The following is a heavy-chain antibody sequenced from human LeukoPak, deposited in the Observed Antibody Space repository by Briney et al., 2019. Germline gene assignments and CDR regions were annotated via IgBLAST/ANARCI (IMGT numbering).Heavy chain of an antibody. V-gene: IGHV4-39*01. J-gene: IGHJ1*01. CDR2: MSYAGNT. Sequence: PSETLSLTCSVSGDSINTSPNYWGWIRQPPGKGLEWIGSMSYAGNTYYNPSFESRVTISADTSKNQFSLTLTSVADADTAVYYCAKHPNTYFSSWYNNAEYFHRWGQGTLVTVSS. D-gene: IGHD6-13*01. CDR3: AKHPNTYFSSWYNNAEYFHR. CDR1: GDSINTSPNY.